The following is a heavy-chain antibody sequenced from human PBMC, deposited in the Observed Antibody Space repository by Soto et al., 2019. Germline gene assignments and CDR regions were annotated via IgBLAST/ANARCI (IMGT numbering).Heavy chain of an antibody. CDR3: ATNMGPRGVVINPNFDY. J-gene: IGHJ4*02. Sequence: ASVKVSCKASGYTFTTYGISWLRQAPGQGPEWMGWISTYNGNTQLAQKFQGRVTMTTDTSTNTAYMELRSLTSDDTAVYYCATNMGPRGVVINPNFDYWGQGTLVTVSS. CDR2: ISTYNGNT. V-gene: IGHV1-18*01. D-gene: IGHD3-3*01. CDR1: GYTFTTYG.